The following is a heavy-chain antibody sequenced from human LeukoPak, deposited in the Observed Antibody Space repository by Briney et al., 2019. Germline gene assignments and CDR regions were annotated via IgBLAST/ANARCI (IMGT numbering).Heavy chain of an antibody. J-gene: IGHJ4*02. Sequence: GGSLRLSCAAYGFTFSNYAMMWLRQAPGKRLEWVSSLTGSGDGTSYADSVRGRFTISRDNSENTLYLQLNSLRAEDTAVYFCVKGFVHPTYYFDYWGQGTLVTVSS. V-gene: IGHV3-23*01. CDR3: VKGFVHPTYYFDY. D-gene: IGHD3-10*01. CDR1: GFTFSNYA. CDR2: LTGSGDGT.